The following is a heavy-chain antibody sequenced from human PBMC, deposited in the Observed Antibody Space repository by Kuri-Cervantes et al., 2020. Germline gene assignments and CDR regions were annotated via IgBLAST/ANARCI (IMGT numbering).Heavy chain of an antibody. V-gene: IGHV3-21*04. J-gene: IGHJ6*02. D-gene: IGHD4-17*01. Sequence: GESLKISCAASGFTFSSYSMNWVRQAPGKGLEWVSSISSSSSYIYYADSVKGRFTISRDNAKNSLYLQMNSLRAEDTAVYYCAREAVTTYYYYGMDVWGQGTTVTVSS. CDR1: GFTFSSYS. CDR2: ISSSSSYI. CDR3: AREAVTTYYYYGMDV.